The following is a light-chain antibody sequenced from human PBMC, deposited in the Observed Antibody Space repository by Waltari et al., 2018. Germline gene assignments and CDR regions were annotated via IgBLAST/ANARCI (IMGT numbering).Light chain of an antibody. CDR3: QQYGSSPRYT. V-gene: IGKV3-20*01. J-gene: IGKJ2*01. Sequence: IVLTQSPGTLSLSPGERATLSCRASQRVSSSYLAWYQQKPGQAPRLLIYGASSRATGIPDRFSGSGSGTDFTLTISRLEPEDFAVYYCQQYGSSPRYTFGQGTKLEIK. CDR1: QRVSSSY. CDR2: GAS.